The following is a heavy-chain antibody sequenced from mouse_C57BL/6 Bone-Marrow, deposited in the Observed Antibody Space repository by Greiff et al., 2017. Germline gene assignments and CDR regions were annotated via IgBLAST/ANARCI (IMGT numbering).Heavy chain of an antibody. CDR1: GFNIKDDY. V-gene: IGHV14-4*01. Sequence: VQLQQSGAELVRPGASVKLSCTASGFNIKDDYMHWVKQRPEQGLEWIGWIDPENGDTAYASKFQGKATITADTSSNTASLQLSSLTSEDAAVYYCTTLYYYGSSSCYFDYWGQGTTLTVSS. D-gene: IGHD1-1*01. J-gene: IGHJ2*01. CDR3: TTLYYYGSSSCYFDY. CDR2: IDPENGDT.